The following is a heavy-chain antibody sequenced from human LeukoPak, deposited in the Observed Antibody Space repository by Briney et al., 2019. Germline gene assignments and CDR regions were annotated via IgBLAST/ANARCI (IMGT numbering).Heavy chain of an antibody. V-gene: IGHV3-74*01. Sequence: KSGGSLRLSCAASGFTFSSFWMPWLRQAPGKGLVWVSRISADGSSTIYADPVKGRFTISRDNAENTVYLQMNSLRVEDTAVYYCARYGYDSGRGFDPWGQGILVTVST. CDR2: ISADGSST. CDR3: ARYGYDSGRGFDP. D-gene: IGHD3-10*01. J-gene: IGHJ5*02. CDR1: GFTFSSFW.